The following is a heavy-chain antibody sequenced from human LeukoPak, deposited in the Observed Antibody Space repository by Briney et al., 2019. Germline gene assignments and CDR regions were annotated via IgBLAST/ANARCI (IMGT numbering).Heavy chain of an antibody. CDR3: ARSRLTMVRGAYYMDV. Sequence: GGSLRLSCAASGFTFSNCAMSWVRQAPGKGLEWVSGISGSGGSTYYADSVKGRFTISRDNSKNSLYLQMNSLRAEDTAVYYCARSRLTMVRGAYYMDVWGKGTTVTVSS. J-gene: IGHJ6*03. CDR2: ISGSGGST. CDR1: GFTFSNCA. V-gene: IGHV3-23*01. D-gene: IGHD3-10*01.